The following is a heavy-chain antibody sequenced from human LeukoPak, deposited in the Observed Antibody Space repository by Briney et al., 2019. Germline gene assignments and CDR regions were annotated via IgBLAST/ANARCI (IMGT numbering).Heavy chain of an antibody. CDR1: GYTFTGHY. Sequence: GASLKVSCKASGYTFTGHYIHWLRQAPGQGLEWMGWINPNSGGTKYAQKFQGRVTVTRDTSTSTAYMELSGLRADDTAAYYCARVEYCTKGVCINFDLWGQGTLVTVSS. D-gene: IGHD2-8*01. V-gene: IGHV1-2*02. J-gene: IGHJ4*02. CDR3: ARVEYCTKGVCINFDL. CDR2: INPNSGGT.